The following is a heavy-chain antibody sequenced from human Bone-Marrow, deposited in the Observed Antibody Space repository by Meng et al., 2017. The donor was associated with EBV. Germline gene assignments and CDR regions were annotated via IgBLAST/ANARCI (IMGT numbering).Heavy chain of an antibody. J-gene: IGHJ4*02. CDR1: GASSSGSNW. Sequence: VQLQELGPGLVKPSGTLSLTCAVSGASSSGSNWWSWVRQPPGKGLEWIGEIWHGGNTNYNPSLKSRVTISVDKSGNQFSLNLNSVTAADTAVYYCARGNAYNVPSFDYWGQGTLVTVSS. V-gene: IGHV4-4*02. CDR3: ARGNAYNVPSFDY. CDR2: IWHGGNT. D-gene: IGHD5-24*01.